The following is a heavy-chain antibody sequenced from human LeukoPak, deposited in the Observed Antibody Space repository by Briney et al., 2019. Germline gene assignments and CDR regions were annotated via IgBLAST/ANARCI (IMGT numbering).Heavy chain of an antibody. D-gene: IGHD5-24*01. V-gene: IGHV3-7*01. CDR1: GFTFDDYG. J-gene: IGHJ6*02. Sequence: GGSLRLSCAAPGFTFDDYGMSWVRQAPGKGLEWVANIKQDGSEKYYVDSVKGRFTISRDNAKNSLYLQMNSLRAEDTAVYYCARDRSWLIYYYYGMDVWGQGTTVTVSS. CDR2: IKQDGSEK. CDR3: ARDRSWLIYYYYGMDV.